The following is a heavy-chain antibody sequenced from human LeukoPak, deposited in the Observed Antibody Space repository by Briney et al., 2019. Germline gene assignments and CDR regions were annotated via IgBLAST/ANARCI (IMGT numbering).Heavy chain of an antibody. CDR1: GFAFGSYW. CDR3: ARDWVVI. Sequence: GGSLRLSCAASGFAFGSYWMSWVRQAPGKGLEWVATIELDGSQKHHVDSVKGRFTIFRDNADSSLYLQMNSLRAEDTAVYYCARDWVVIGGQGTLVTVSS. J-gene: IGHJ4*02. CDR2: IELDGSQK. D-gene: IGHD2/OR15-2a*01. V-gene: IGHV3-7*01.